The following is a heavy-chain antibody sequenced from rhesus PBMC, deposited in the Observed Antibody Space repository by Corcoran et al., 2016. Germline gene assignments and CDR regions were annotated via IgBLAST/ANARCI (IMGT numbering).Heavy chain of an antibody. V-gene: IGHV4-160*01. CDR3: ARNSRRLSDAFDF. CDR1: GASISSNY. CDR2: IYGGGGGT. Sequence: QVQLQESGPGLVKPSETLSLTCAVSGASISSNYWSWIRQPPGKGREWIGRIYGGGGGTNYNPSLKSRVTISTGPSKNQFSLKLRSVTAADTAVYYCARNSRRLSDAFDFWGQGLRVTVSS. J-gene: IGHJ3*01.